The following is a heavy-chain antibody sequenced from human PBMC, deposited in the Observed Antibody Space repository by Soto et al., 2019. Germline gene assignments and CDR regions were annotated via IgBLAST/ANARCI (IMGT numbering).Heavy chain of an antibody. Sequence: SETLSLTCTVSGGSISSGDYYWSWIRQPPWKGLEWIGYIYYSGSTYYNPSLKSRVTISVDTSKNQFSLKLSSVTAADTAVYYCARANGFGEFHWGQGXTVTVYS. J-gene: IGHJ6*02. CDR1: GGSISSGDYY. CDR3: ARANGFGEFH. D-gene: IGHD3-10*01. CDR2: IYYSGST. V-gene: IGHV4-30-4*01.